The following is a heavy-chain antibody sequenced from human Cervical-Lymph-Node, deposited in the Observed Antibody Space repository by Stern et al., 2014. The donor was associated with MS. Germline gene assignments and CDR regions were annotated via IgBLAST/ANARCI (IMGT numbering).Heavy chain of an antibody. CDR3: ARVGSGYYDSSGHPYDAFDI. Sequence: QLQLQESGPGLVKPSQTLSLTCTVSGGSISSGSYYWSWIRQPAGKGLEWIGRIYTSGSTNYNPSLTSRVTISVDTSTNPFSLKLSSVTAADTAVYYCARVGSGYYDSSGHPYDAFDIWGQGTMVTVSS. D-gene: IGHD3-22*01. CDR1: GGSISSGSYY. V-gene: IGHV4-61*02. CDR2: IYTSGST. J-gene: IGHJ3*02.